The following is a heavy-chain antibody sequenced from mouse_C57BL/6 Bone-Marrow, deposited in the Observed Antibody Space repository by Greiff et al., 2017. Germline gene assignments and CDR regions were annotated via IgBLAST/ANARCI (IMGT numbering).Heavy chain of an antibody. D-gene: IGHD2-3*01. CDR2: IYPGNGDT. CDR1: GYTFTSYW. J-gene: IGHJ3*01. V-gene: IGHV1-5*01. CDR3: TRGGLLLSWFAY. Sequence: DVQLQESGPVLARPGASVKMSCKTSGYTFTSYWMHWVKQRPGQGLEWIGAIYPGNGDTSYNQKFKGKVKLTAVTSSSTAYMELSSLTDEDSAVYYCTRGGLLLSWFAYWGQGTLVTVSS.